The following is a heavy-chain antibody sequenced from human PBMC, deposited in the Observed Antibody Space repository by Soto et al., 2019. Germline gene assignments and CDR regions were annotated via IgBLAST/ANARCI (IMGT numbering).Heavy chain of an antibody. CDR3: ARARKHSSGWDY. CDR2: IYYSGST. D-gene: IGHD6-19*01. Sequence: KPSETLSLTCTVSGGSISSYYWSWIRQPPGKGLEWIGYIYYSGSTNYNPSLKSRVTISVDTSKNQFSLKLSSVTAADTAVYYCARARKHSSGWDYWGQGTLVTVSS. CDR1: GGSISSYY. V-gene: IGHV4-59*01. J-gene: IGHJ4*02.